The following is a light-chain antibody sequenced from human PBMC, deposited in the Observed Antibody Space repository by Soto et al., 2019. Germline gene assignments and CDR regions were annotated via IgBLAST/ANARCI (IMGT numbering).Light chain of an antibody. V-gene: IGKV3-15*01. CDR3: HQFNEWPPIT. Sequence: ETLLTQSPATLSVTPRERATRSCRASQSASSNLAGYQQQPRQAPRLLIYGASTRATGIPSSFSGCWSGTEFTLTSGSLHSEDFAIHYCHQFNEWPPITLGDGIGLENK. CDR1: QSASSN. CDR2: GAS. J-gene: IGKJ5*01.